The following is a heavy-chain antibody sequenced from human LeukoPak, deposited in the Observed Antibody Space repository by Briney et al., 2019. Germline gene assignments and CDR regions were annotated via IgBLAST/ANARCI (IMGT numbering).Heavy chain of an antibody. J-gene: IGHJ4*02. Sequence: GESLKISCKASRYTFANQWIGWVRQMPGKGLDWMGLIYPGDSDTRYSPSFQGQVTISADKSISTAYLQWSSLKASDTAMYYCARHDGFQDYWGQGTLVTVSS. D-gene: IGHD3-10*01. CDR2: IYPGDSDT. V-gene: IGHV5-51*01. CDR1: RYTFANQW. CDR3: ARHDGFQDY.